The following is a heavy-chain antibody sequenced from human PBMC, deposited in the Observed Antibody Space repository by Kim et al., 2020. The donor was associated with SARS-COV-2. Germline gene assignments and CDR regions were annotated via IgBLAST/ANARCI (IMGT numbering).Heavy chain of an antibody. CDR3: ARYDSFRSVDF. Sequence: GGSLRLSCAASGFTVSAYWMAWVRQFPGKGLEGVANIKPDGSLKFYVDSVEGRFTVSRDNAKNSVYLQMNSLRPEDTAVYYCARYDSFRSVDFWGQGILV. V-gene: IGHV3-7*01. CDR1: GFTVSAYW. CDR2: IKPDGSLK. D-gene: IGHD5-18*01. J-gene: IGHJ4*02.